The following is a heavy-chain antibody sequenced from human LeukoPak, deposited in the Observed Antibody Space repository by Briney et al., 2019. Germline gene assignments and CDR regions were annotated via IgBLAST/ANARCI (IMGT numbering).Heavy chain of an antibody. V-gene: IGHV4-59*01. CDR2: IYYIGST. CDR3: AAGEDY. CDR1: GGSISSSY. D-gene: IGHD3-16*01. Sequence: PSETLSLTCTVSGGSISSSYWSWIRQPPGKGLEWIGYIYYIGSTNYNPSLKSRVTISVDTSNNQFSLKLTSVTAADTAVYYCAAGEDYWGQGTLVTVSS. J-gene: IGHJ4*02.